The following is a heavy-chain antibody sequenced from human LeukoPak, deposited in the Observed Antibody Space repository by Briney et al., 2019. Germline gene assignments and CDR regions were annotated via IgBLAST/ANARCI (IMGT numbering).Heavy chain of an antibody. Sequence: GRSLRLSCEASEFIFSSYGMHWVRQAPGKGLEWVSVLYSGGGTYYADSVKGRFTISSDNSKNTLYLQMNNLRAEDTAVYYCARDGSGGYRNRGVFDIWGQGTMVTVSS. CDR3: ARDGSGGYRNRGVFDI. V-gene: IGHV3-53*01. D-gene: IGHD5-18*01. CDR1: EFIFSSYG. J-gene: IGHJ3*02. CDR2: LYSGGGT.